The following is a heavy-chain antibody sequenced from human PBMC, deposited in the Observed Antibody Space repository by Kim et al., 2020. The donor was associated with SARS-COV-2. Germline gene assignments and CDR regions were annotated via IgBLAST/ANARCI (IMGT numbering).Heavy chain of an antibody. Sequence: SSSYIYYADSVKGRFTISRDNAKNSLYLQMNSLRAEDTAVYYCARETSTGWGQGTLVTVSS. CDR2: SSSYI. CDR3: ARETSTG. V-gene: IGHV3-21*01. D-gene: IGHD1-1*01. J-gene: IGHJ4*02.